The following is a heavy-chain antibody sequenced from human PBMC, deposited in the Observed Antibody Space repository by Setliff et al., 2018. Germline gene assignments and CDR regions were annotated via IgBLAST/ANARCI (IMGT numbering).Heavy chain of an antibody. Sequence: PSETLSLTCTVSGDSMNDNHWTWMRQPPGKGLEWIGYIYTSGGTNYNPSLKSRVTISVDTSKNQFSLKLSSVTAADTAVYYCARHALSFDSAWDVWGKGTTVTVSS. CDR2: IYTSGGT. D-gene: IGHD3-9*01. J-gene: IGHJ6*04. CDR1: GDSMNDNH. CDR3: ARHALSFDSAWDV. V-gene: IGHV4-4*09.